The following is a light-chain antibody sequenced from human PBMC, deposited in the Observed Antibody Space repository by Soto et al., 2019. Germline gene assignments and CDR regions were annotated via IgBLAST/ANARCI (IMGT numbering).Light chain of an antibody. V-gene: IGLV2-8*01. CDR2: EVS. J-gene: IGLJ1*01. Sequence: QSVLTQPPSASGSPGQSVTISCTGTRSDVGTYNYVSWYQQHPGKAPKLIIYEVSKRPSGVPDRFSGSKSGNTASPTVSGLQAEDEADYYCSSYAGRNNFYVFGTGTKVTVL. CDR1: RSDVGTYNY. CDR3: SSYAGRNNFYV.